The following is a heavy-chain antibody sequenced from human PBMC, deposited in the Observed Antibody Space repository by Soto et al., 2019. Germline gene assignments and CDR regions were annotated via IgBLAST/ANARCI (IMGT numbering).Heavy chain of an antibody. Sequence: SETLSLTCAVSGDSISSSNWWSWVRQPPGKGLEWIGEIFHSGSTNYNPSLKSRVTISVDKSKNQFSLRLSSVTAADTAVYYCARVPGIGGAPNFDYWGQGTLATVSP. CDR3: ARVPGIGGAPNFDY. CDR2: IFHSGST. CDR1: GDSISSSNW. D-gene: IGHD1-26*01. V-gene: IGHV4-4*02. J-gene: IGHJ4*02.